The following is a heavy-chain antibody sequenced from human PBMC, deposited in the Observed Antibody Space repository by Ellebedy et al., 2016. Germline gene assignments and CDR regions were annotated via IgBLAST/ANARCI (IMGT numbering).Heavy chain of an antibody. Sequence: GGSLRLXCAASGFTFSSFWMTWVRQAPGKGLEWVANIKQGGSEKHYVESVKGRFTVSRDDSKSIAYLQMNSLKTEDTAVYYCTSVTIFGVVTGYYFSGMDVWGQGTTVTVSS. J-gene: IGHJ6*02. D-gene: IGHD3-3*01. CDR2: IKQGGSEK. CDR1: GFTFSSFW. CDR3: TSVTIFGVVTGYYFSGMDV. V-gene: IGHV3-7*03.